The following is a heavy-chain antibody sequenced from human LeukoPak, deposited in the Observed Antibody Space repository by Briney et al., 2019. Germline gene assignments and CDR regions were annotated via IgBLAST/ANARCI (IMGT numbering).Heavy chain of an antibody. J-gene: IGHJ2*01. D-gene: IGHD6-19*01. CDR3: ARDFPYSSGWYWYFDL. Sequence: GGSLRLSCAASGFTFSTYAMNWVRQAPGKGLEWVAVIAYDGSNKYYADSVKGRFTISRDNSKNTLYLQMNSLRAEDTAVYYCARDFPYSSGWYWYFDLWGRGTLVTVSS. CDR2: IAYDGSNK. V-gene: IGHV3-30-3*01. CDR1: GFTFSTYA.